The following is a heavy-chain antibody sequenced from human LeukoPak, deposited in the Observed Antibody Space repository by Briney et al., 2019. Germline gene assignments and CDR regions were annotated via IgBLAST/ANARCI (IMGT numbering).Heavy chain of an antibody. CDR1: GGSISNYY. J-gene: IGHJ3*02. Sequence: PSETLSLTCTVSGGSISNYYWSWIGHPPGKGLECIGYFYYSGSTNYNPSLKSRVTISVDTSKSQFSLKLTSVTAADTAVYYCARLGQPNAFDIWGQGTMVTVSS. CDR2: FYYSGST. V-gene: IGHV4-59*08. D-gene: IGHD3-16*01. CDR3: ARLGQPNAFDI.